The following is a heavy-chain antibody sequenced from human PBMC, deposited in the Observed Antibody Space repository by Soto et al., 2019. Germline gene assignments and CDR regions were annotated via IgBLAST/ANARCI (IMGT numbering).Heavy chain of an antibody. D-gene: IGHD3-22*01. CDR1: GYSFTSYW. J-gene: IGHJ5*02. Sequence: GESLKISCKGSGYSFTSYWISWVRQMPGKGLEWMGRIDPSDSYTNYSPSFQGHVTISADKSISTAYLQWSSLKASDTAMYYCERRPMKDYYDSSGYYYSWFDPWGQGTLVTVSS. CDR2: IDPSDSYT. CDR3: ERRPMKDYYDSSGYYYSWFDP. V-gene: IGHV5-10-1*01.